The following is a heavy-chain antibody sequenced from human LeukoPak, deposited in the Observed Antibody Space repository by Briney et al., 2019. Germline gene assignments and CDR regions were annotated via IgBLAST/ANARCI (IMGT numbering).Heavy chain of an antibody. J-gene: IGHJ4*02. Sequence: GRSLRLSCAASGFTFDDYAMHWVRQAPGKGLEWVSGISWNSGSIGYADSVKGRFTISRDNAKNSLYLQMNSLRAEDTALYYCAKDAQQLARYYYFDYWGQGTLVTVSS. D-gene: IGHD6-13*01. CDR2: ISWNSGSI. V-gene: IGHV3-9*01. CDR1: GFTFDDYA. CDR3: AKDAQQLARYYYFDY.